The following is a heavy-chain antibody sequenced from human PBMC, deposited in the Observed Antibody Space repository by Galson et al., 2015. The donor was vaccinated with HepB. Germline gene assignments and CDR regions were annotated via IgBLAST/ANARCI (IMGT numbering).Heavy chain of an antibody. V-gene: IGHV1-2*02. CDR1: GYTFTGYY. CDR2: INPNSGGT. CDR3: AREVELATMKNWFDP. Sequence: SVKVSCKASGYTFTGYYMHWVRQAPGQGLEWMGWINPNSGGTNYAQKFQGRVTMTRDTSISTAYMELSRLRSDDTAVYYCAREVELATMKNWFDPWGQGTLVTVSS. D-gene: IGHD5-24*01. J-gene: IGHJ5*02.